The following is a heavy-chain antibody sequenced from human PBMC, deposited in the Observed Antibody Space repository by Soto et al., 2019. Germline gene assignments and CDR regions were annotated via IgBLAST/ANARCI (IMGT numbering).Heavy chain of an antibody. V-gene: IGHV1-3*01. D-gene: IGHD1-1*01. Sequence: ASVKVSCKASGYTFTSYGIHWVRQAPGQRLEWMGWINAGDGGTKYSENFQDRVTITRDTSASTVYLGLSSLSSEDTASYYCARDPSMTGTIDYWGQGTLVTVSS. CDR2: INAGDGGT. CDR3: ARDPSMTGTIDY. CDR1: GYTFTSYG. J-gene: IGHJ4*02.